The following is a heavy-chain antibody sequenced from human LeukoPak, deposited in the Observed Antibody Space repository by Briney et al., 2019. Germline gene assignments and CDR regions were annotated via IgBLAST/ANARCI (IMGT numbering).Heavy chain of an antibody. CDR1: GFTFSNAW. Sequence: PGGSLRLSCAASGFTFSNAWMSWVRQAPGKGLEWVANINEDESEKFYVDSVKGRFTISRDNAKNSLYLQMNSLRVEDTAVYYCANRPVGWYGEDSWGQGTLVTVSS. V-gene: IGHV3-7*03. J-gene: IGHJ4*02. D-gene: IGHD6-19*01. CDR2: INEDESEK. CDR3: ANRPVGWYGEDS.